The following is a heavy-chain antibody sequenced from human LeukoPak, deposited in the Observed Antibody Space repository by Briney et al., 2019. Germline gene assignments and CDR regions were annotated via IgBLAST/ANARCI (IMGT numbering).Heavy chain of an antibody. D-gene: IGHD2-2*01. J-gene: IGHJ4*02. CDR3: ARDAVGGGSTSWLFDY. CDR2: ISYDGSNK. Sequence: PGGSLRLSRAASGFTFSSYAMHWVRQAPGKGLEWVAVISYDGSNKYYADSVKGRFTISRGNSKSTLYLQMNSLRAEDTAVYYCARDAVGGGSTSWLFDYWGQGTLVTVSS. V-gene: IGHV3-30*04. CDR1: GFTFSSYA.